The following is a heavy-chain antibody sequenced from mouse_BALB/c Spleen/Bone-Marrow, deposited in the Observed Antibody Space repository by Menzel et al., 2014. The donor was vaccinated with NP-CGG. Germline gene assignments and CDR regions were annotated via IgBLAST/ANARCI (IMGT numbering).Heavy chain of an antibody. CDR3: ARNGNYGSWFAY. V-gene: IGHV14-3*02. Sequence: EVQLQQSGAELVKPGASVKLSCTASGFNIKDTYMHWAKQRPEQGLEWIGRIDPANGNTKYDQKFQGMATITADTYCKAAFLHISSLPSEDAAVYYCARNGNYGSWFAYWGQGTLVTISA. CDR1: GFNIKDTY. D-gene: IGHD2-1*01. CDR2: IDPANGNT. J-gene: IGHJ3*01.